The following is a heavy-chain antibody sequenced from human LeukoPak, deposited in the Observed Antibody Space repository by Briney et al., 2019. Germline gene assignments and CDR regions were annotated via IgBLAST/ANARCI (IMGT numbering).Heavy chain of an antibody. D-gene: IGHD2-15*01. Sequence: GGSLRLSCAASGFTFRDYTMSWVRQAPREGLEWVSAISNNGGYTYYADSVQGRFTISRDNSKSTLCLQMNSLRAEDTAVYYCAKQLGYCSDGSCYFPYWGQGTLVTVSS. CDR1: GFTFRDYT. V-gene: IGHV3-23*01. CDR2: ISNNGGYT. CDR3: AKQLGYCSDGSCYFPY. J-gene: IGHJ4*02.